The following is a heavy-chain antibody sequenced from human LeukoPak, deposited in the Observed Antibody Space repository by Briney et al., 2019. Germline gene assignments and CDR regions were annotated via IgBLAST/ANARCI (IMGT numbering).Heavy chain of an antibody. CDR3: ARRPYDSSGYYRDDAFDI. D-gene: IGHD3-22*01. CDR1: GYSFPSYS. Sequence: GESLKIACKGSGYSFPSYSIPWVRHMPVKGQGWMGIIYPGDSDTTYSPSFQGQVTISVDKSISTAYLQWSSLKASDTAMYYCARRPYDSSGYYRDDAFDIWGQGTMVTVSS. V-gene: IGHV5-51*01. J-gene: IGHJ3*02. CDR2: IYPGDSDT.